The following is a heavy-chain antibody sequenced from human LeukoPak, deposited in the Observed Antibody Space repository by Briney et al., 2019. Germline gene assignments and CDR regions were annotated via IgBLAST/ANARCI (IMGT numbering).Heavy chain of an antibody. V-gene: IGHV4-34*01. J-gene: IGHJ3*02. D-gene: IGHD2-8*01. CDR3: ASQWTIFDAFDI. CDR2: IYYSGST. Sequence: SETLSLTCAVYGGSFSGYYWGWIRQPPGKGLEWIGSIYYSGSTYYNPSLKSRVTISVDTSNNQFSLKLSSVTAADMAVYYCASQWTIFDAFDIWGQGTMVTVSS. CDR1: GGSFSGYY.